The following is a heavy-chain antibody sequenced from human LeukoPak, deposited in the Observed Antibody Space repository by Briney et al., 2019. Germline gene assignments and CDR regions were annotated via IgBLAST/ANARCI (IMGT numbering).Heavy chain of an antibody. D-gene: IGHD2-2*01. V-gene: IGHV1-18*01. J-gene: IGHJ5*02. CDR3: ARDRDVVVVPAATENNWFDP. CDR2: ISAYNGNT. Sequence: GASVKVSCKASGYTFTSYGVSWVRLAPGQGLEWMGWISAYNGNTNYAQKLQGRVTMTTDTSTSTAYMELRSLRSDDTAVYYCARDRDVVVVPAATENNWFDPWGQGTLVTVSS. CDR1: GYTFTSYG.